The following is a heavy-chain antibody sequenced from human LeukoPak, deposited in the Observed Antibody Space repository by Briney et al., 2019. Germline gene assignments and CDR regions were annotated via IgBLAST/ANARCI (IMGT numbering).Heavy chain of an antibody. Sequence: KPGGSLRLSCAASGFTFSSYSMNWVRQAPGKGLEWVSFISSSSSYIYYADSMKGRFTISRDNAKNSLYLQMNSLRAEDTAVYYCAKDLAAVAGTSYDAFDIWGQGTMVTVSS. CDR3: AKDLAAVAGTSYDAFDI. J-gene: IGHJ3*02. CDR2: ISSSSSYI. CDR1: GFTFSSYS. V-gene: IGHV3-21*04. D-gene: IGHD6-19*01.